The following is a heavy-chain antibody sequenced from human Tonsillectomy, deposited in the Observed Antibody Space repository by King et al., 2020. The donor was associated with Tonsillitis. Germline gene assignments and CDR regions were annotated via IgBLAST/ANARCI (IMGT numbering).Heavy chain of an antibody. CDR2: ISSSSSYI. CDR1: GFTFSSYS. CDR3: ARDSGANWFYYYYMDV. Sequence: QLVQSGGGLVKPGGSLRLSCAASGFTFSSYSMNWVRQAPGKVLEWVSSISSSSSYIYYTDSVKGRFTISRDNAKNSLYLQMNSLRAEDTAVYYCARDSGANWFYYYYMDVWGKGTTVTVSS. D-gene: IGHD3-10*01. J-gene: IGHJ6*03. V-gene: IGHV3-21*01.